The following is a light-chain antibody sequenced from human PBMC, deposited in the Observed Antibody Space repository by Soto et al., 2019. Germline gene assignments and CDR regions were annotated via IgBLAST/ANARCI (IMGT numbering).Light chain of an antibody. V-gene: IGLV2-18*02. J-gene: IGLJ2*01. Sequence: QSALTQPPSVSGSPGQSVTISCTGTSSDIGRYNRVSWYHQPPGATPKLIIYEVNNRPSGVPDRCSGSKSGNTSSLTISGLQAEDEANYFCSSSTTSSTLVFGGGTKLTVL. CDR1: SSDIGRYNR. CDR2: EVN. CDR3: SSSTTSSTLV.